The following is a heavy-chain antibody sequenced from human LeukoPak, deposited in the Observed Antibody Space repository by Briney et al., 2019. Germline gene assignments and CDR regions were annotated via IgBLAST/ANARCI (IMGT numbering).Heavy chain of an antibody. CDR3: ARSSGYPFFDY. CDR2: ITSTSDTI. Sequence: GGSLRLSCEASGFTFSDYSMTWVRQAPGEGLEWLSYITSTSDTIYYADSVKGRFTGSRDNAKNSVYLQMNSLRAEDTAVYYCARSSGYPFFDYWGQGTLVTVSS. CDR1: GFTFSDYS. D-gene: IGHD3-22*01. J-gene: IGHJ4*02. V-gene: IGHV3-48*01.